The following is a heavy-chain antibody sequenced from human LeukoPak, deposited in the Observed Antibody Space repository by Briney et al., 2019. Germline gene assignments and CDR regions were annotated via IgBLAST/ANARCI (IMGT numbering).Heavy chain of an antibody. Sequence: ASVKVSCKASGYTFTSYDINWVRQATGQGLEWMGWMNPNSGNTGYAQKFQGRVTMTRNTSISTAYMELSSLRSEDTAVYYCARGETNYYYYYYGMDVWGQGTTVTVSS. CDR1: GYTFTSYD. J-gene: IGHJ6*02. CDR3: ARGETNYYYYYYGMDV. D-gene: IGHD5-24*01. V-gene: IGHV1-8*01. CDR2: MNPNSGNT.